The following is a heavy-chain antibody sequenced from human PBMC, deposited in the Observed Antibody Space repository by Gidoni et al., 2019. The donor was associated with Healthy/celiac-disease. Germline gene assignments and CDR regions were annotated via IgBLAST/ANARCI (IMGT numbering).Heavy chain of an antibody. CDR2: ISGSGGST. Sequence: EVQLSESGGGLVQPGGSLRVSCAASGFTFSSYAMRWVRQAPGKGLEWVSAISGSGGSTYYADSVKGRFTISRDNSKNTLYLQMNSLRAEDTAVYYCAKDVGAWSTMVRGVIISPLDYWGQGTLVTVSS. V-gene: IGHV3-23*01. CDR3: AKDVGAWSTMVRGVIISPLDY. J-gene: IGHJ4*02. CDR1: GFTFSSYA. D-gene: IGHD3-10*01.